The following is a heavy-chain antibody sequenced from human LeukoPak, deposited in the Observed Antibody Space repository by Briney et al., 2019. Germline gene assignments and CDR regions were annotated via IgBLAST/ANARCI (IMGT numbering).Heavy chain of an antibody. D-gene: IGHD3-22*01. CDR3: AKEKSSGYADS. Sequence: GGSPRLSCAASGFTFRNYGIHWVRRAPGKGLEWVAVISYDGSIENYQDSVKGRFTISRDNSKNTVYLQMNSLRVEDTAVYYCAKEKSSGYADSWGQGTLVTVSS. CDR1: GFTFRNYG. V-gene: IGHV3-30*18. CDR2: ISYDGSIE. J-gene: IGHJ4*02.